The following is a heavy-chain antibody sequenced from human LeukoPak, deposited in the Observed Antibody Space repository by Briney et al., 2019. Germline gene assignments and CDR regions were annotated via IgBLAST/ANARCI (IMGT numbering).Heavy chain of an antibody. V-gene: IGHV3-23*01. CDR1: GFTFSSYA. CDR2: ISGSGGST. D-gene: IGHD3-3*01. CDR3: AKSSPYYDFWSGYLVNWFDP. Sequence: GGSLRLSCAASGFTFSSYAMSWVRQAQGKGLEWVSAISGSGGSTYYADSVKGRFTISRDNSKNTLYLQMNSLRAEDTAVYYCAKSSPYYDFWSGYLVNWFDPWGQGTLVTVSS. J-gene: IGHJ5*02.